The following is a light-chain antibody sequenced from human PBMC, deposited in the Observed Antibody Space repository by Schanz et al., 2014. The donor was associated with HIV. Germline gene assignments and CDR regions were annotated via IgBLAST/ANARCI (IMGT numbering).Light chain of an antibody. CDR2: GAS. CDR3: HHYGGS. Sequence: EIVLTQSPGTLSLSLGERATLSCRASQSVSSNFLAWYQQKPNQAPRLLMYGASNRATGIPDRFSGSGSGTDFTLTISGLEPEDFAVYYCHHYGGSFGPGTTVDYK. CDR1: QSVSSNF. J-gene: IGKJ3*01. V-gene: IGKV3-20*01.